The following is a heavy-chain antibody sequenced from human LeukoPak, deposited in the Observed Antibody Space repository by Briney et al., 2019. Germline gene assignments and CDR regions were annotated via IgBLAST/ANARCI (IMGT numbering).Heavy chain of an antibody. Sequence: ASVKVSCKASGGTFSSYAISWVRQAPGQGLEWMGRIIPILGIANYAQKFQGRVTMTEDTSTDTAYMELSSLRSEDTAVYYCATDLSMVRGVIMPWGQGTLVTVSS. CDR2: IIPILGIA. J-gene: IGHJ5*02. CDR1: GGTFSSYA. CDR3: ATDLSMVRGVIMP. V-gene: IGHV1-69*04. D-gene: IGHD3-10*01.